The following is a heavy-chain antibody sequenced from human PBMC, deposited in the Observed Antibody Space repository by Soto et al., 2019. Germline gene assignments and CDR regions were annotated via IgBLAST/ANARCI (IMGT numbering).Heavy chain of an antibody. J-gene: IGHJ6*03. V-gene: IGHV3-74*01. CDR1: GFTFSNYW. CDR3: ARAREGDYDFWSGNEYYYYMNV. Sequence: GGSLRLSCAASGFTFSNYWMHWVRQVPAKGLVWVSRISSDGSNTNYADSVKGRFTISRDNAKNTLYLQMNSLTVDDTAVYYCARAREGDYDFWSGNEYYYYMNVWGKGTTVTVSS. D-gene: IGHD3-3*01. CDR2: ISSDGSNT.